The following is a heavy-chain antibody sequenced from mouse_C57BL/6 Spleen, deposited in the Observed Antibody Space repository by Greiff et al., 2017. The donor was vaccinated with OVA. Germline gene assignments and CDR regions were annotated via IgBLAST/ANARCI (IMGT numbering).Heavy chain of an antibody. Sequence: EVNVVESGGGLVKPGGSLKLSCAASGFTFSSYAMSWVRQTPEKRLEWVATISAGGSYTYYPDNVKGRFTISRDNAKNNLYLQMSQLKSEDTAMYYCARWYYGSSSLYAMDYWGQGTSVTVSS. CDR1: GFTFSSYA. CDR3: ARWYYGSSSLYAMDY. J-gene: IGHJ4*01. V-gene: IGHV5-4*03. D-gene: IGHD1-1*01. CDR2: ISAGGSYT.